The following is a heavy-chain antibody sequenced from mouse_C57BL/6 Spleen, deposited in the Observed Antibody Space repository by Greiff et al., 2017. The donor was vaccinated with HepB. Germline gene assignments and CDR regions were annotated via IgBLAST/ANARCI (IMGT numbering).Heavy chain of an antibody. V-gene: IGHV1-39*01. CDR3: AGYDGYYPYLYFDV. CDR2: INPNYGTT. D-gene: IGHD2-3*01. Sequence: VQLQQSGPELVKPGASVKISCKASGYSFTDYNMNWVKQSNGKSLEWIGVINPNYGTTSYNQKFKGKATLTVDQSSSTAYMHLNSLTSEDSPVYYCAGYDGYYPYLYFDVWGTRTTVTVSS. J-gene: IGHJ1*03. CDR1: GYSFTDYN.